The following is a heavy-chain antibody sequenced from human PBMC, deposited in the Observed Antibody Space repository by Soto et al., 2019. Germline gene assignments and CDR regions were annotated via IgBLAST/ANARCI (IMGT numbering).Heavy chain of an antibody. CDR2: IYHSGST. Sequence: PSETLSLTYAVSSGSISSSNWWSWVRQPPGKGLEWIGEIYHSGSTNYNPSLKSRVTISVDKSKNQFSLKLSSVTAADTAVYYCARGVYGSGNHFDYWGQGTLVTVSS. V-gene: IGHV4-4*02. J-gene: IGHJ4*02. CDR1: SGSISSSNW. CDR3: ARGVYGSGNHFDY. D-gene: IGHD3-10*01.